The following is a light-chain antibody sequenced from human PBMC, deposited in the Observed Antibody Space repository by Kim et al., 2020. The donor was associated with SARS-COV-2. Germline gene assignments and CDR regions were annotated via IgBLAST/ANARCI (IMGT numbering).Light chain of an antibody. Sequence: PEERARLACWAMLGVSSSYLAWYQQKPGQAPRLLIYGASSRATGIPDMFSGSGSGIDFTLTISRLEPEDFAVYYCQQYGSSPRTFGQGTKVDIK. CDR3: QQYGSSPRT. CDR1: LGVSSSY. J-gene: IGKJ1*01. CDR2: GAS. V-gene: IGKV3-20*01.